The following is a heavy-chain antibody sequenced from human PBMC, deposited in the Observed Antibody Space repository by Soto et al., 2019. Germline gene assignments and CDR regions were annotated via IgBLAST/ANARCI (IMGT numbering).Heavy chain of an antibody. CDR2: ISSSSSYI. CDR3: ARVLLWFGERDECFDY. D-gene: IGHD3-10*01. CDR1: GFTFSSYS. J-gene: IGHJ4*02. Sequence: GGSLRLSCAASGFTFSSYSMNWVRQAPGKGLEWVSSISSSSSYIYYADSVKGRFTISRDNAKNSLYLQMNSLRAEDTAVYYCARVLLWFGERDECFDYWGQGTLVTVSS. V-gene: IGHV3-21*01.